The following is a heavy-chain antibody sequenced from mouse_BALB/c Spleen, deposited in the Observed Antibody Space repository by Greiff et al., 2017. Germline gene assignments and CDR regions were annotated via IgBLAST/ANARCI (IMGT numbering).Heavy chain of an antibody. Sequence: EVHLVESGGGLVKPGGSLKLSCAASGFTFSSYAMSWVRQSPEKRLEWVAEISSGGSYTYYPDTVTGRFTISRDNAKNTLYLEMSSLRSEDTAMYYCARYGNYHAMDYWGQGTSVTVSS. V-gene: IGHV5-9-4*01. CDR3: ARYGNYHAMDY. CDR2: ISSGGSYT. CDR1: GFTFSSYA. D-gene: IGHD2-1*01. J-gene: IGHJ4*01.